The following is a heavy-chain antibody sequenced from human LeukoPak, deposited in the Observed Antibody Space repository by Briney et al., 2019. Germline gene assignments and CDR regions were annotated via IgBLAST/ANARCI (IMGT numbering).Heavy chain of an antibody. D-gene: IGHD2-21*02. V-gene: IGHV3-30*04. CDR2: ISYDGSNK. J-gene: IGHJ4*02. Sequence: GGSLRLSCAASGFTFSSYAMHWVRQAPGKGLEWVAVISYDGSNKYYADSVKGRFTISRDNSKNTLYLQMNSLRAEDTAVYYCTRDAGGVTDFDYWGQGILVTVSS. CDR3: TRDAGGVTDFDY. CDR1: GFTFSSYA.